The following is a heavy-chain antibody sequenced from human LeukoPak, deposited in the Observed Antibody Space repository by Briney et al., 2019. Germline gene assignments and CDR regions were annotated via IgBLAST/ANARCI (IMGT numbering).Heavy chain of an antibody. J-gene: IGHJ6*03. CDR3: ARETSQKGAHYMDV. CDR2: INHSGST. CDR1: GGSFSGYY. V-gene: IGHV4-34*01. D-gene: IGHD3-16*01. Sequence: SQTLSLTCAVYGGSFSGYYWSWIRQPPGKGLEWIGEINHSGSTNYNPSLKSRVTISVDTSKNQFSLKLSSVTAADTAVYYCARETSQKGAHYMDVWGKGTTVTISS.